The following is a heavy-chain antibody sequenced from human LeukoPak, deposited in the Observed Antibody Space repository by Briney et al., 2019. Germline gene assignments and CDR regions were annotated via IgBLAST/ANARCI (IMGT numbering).Heavy chain of an antibody. CDR1: GTSISRYY. Sequence: SETLSLTCTVSGTSISRYYWSWIPEPPGKGLERIGYIVHSGSTNHTPSLKSRVTISQDTSKNQFSLKLSSVTAADTAVYYCASSYDSSGYSYYFDYWGQGTLVTVSS. D-gene: IGHD3-22*01. CDR3: ASSYDSSGYSYYFDY. CDR2: IVHSGST. J-gene: IGHJ4*02. V-gene: IGHV4-59*01.